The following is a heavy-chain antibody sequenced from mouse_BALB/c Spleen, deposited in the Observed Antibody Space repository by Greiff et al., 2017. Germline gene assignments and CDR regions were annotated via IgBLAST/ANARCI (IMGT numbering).Heavy chain of an antibody. J-gene: IGHJ2*01. CDR2: ISYSGST. Sequence: EVQGVESGPGLVKPSQSLSLTCTVTGYSITSDYAWNWIRQFPGNKLEWMGYISYSGSTSYNPSLKSRISITRDTSKNQFFLQLNSVTTEDTATSDCARGGRRGGYFDYWGQGTTLTVSS. CDR1: GYSITSDYA. V-gene: IGHV3-2*02. CDR3: ARGGRRGGYFDY.